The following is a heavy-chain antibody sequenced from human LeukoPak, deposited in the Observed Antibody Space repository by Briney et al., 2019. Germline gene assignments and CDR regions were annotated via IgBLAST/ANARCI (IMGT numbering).Heavy chain of an antibody. J-gene: IGHJ4*02. CDR2: INSDGSST. CDR1: GFTFDDYA. D-gene: IGHD6-19*01. V-gene: IGHV3-74*01. Sequence: GGSLRLSCAASGFTFDDYAMHWVRQAPGKGLVWVSRINSDGSSTSYADSVKGRFTISRDNAKNTLYLQMNSLRAEDTAVYYCARSYSSGPSPNDYWGQGTLVTVSS. CDR3: ARSYSSGPSPNDY.